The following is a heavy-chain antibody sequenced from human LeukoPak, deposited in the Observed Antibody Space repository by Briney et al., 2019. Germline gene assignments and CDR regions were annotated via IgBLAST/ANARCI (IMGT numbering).Heavy chain of an antibody. V-gene: IGHV4-59*12. D-gene: IGHD6-13*01. CDR2: IHYSGST. Sequence: SETLSLTCTVSGGSITNYYWSWVRQPPGKGLEWIGYIHYSGSTNYNPSLKSRVTISVDMSENQFSLKLSSVTAADTAVYYCARVVSSSWYPPYYFDYWGQGTLVTVSS. J-gene: IGHJ4*02. CDR1: GGSITNYY. CDR3: ARVVSSSWYPPYYFDY.